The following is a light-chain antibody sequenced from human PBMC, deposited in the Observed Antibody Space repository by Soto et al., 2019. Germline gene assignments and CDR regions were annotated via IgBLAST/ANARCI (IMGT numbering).Light chain of an antibody. Sequence: EIVLTQSPGTLSLSPGERATLSSGATQRFRTISLPWYHQKPGQAPRLLIYVASYRATGIPDRFIGSGSGTDFTLTISRLEPEDFAVYYCQQYDNWPQTFGQGTKLEIK. V-gene: IGKV3-20*01. CDR2: VAS. CDR3: QQYDNWPQT. J-gene: IGKJ2*01. CDR1: QRFRTIS.